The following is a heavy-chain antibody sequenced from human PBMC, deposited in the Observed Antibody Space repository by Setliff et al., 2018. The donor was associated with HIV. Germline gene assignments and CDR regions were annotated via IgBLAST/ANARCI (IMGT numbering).Heavy chain of an antibody. D-gene: IGHD1-1*01. CDR3: TTAGHGSLDFDY. J-gene: IGHJ4*02. V-gene: IGHV3-15*01. Sequence: GGSLRLSCAASGFFFKNAWMSWVRQAPGKGLEWIGRIKSEADGGTEESAAFLKGRFTISRDDSQSTLFLQMNGLKGEDTALYYCTTAGHGSLDFDYWGQGTRVTVSS. CDR1: GFFFKNAW. CDR2: IKSEADGGTE.